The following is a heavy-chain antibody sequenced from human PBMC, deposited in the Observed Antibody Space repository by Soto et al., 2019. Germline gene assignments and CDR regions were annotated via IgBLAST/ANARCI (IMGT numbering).Heavy chain of an antibody. D-gene: IGHD1-20*01. CDR2: IYYSGST. J-gene: IGHJ6*02. CDR1: GGSISDGDYY. Sequence: QVQLQESGPGLVKPSQTVSLTCAVSGGSISDGDYYWGWIRQPPGKGLEWIGYIYYSGSTYYNPSLRSRGSMSVDMSKNQFSLQLSSVTAADTAVYYCARALYNWNYATDVWGQGTTVTVSS. CDR3: ARALYNWNYATDV. V-gene: IGHV4-30-4*01.